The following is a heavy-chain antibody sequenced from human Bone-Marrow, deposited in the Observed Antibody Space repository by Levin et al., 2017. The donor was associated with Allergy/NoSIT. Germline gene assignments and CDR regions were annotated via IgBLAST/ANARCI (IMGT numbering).Heavy chain of an antibody. Sequence: GESLKISCAASGFTFSSYAMSWVRQAPGKGLEWVSAISGSGGSTYYADSVKGRFTISRDNSKNTLYLQMNSLRAEDTAVYYCAKPHILTGSGRYGMDVWGQGTTVTVSS. CDR2: ISGSGGST. D-gene: IGHD3-9*01. CDR1: GFTFSSYA. CDR3: AKPHILTGSGRYGMDV. V-gene: IGHV3-23*01. J-gene: IGHJ6*02.